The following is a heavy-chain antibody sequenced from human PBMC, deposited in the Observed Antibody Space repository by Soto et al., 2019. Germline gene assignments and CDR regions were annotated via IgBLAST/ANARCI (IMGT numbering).Heavy chain of an antibody. J-gene: IGHJ3*02. Sequence: QVQLVQSGSEVKKRGSSVKVSCKASGGTFDSFALTWVRQAPGQGLEWMGGIIPIFGTPYYAQKFQGRLTITADESTGTAYMELSSLRSEDTAVYYCARCDVWYPGGDDPFNIWGQGTSVIVSS. CDR3: ARCDVWYPGGDDPFNI. CDR1: GGTFDSFA. D-gene: IGHD3-16*01. V-gene: IGHV1-69*01. CDR2: IIPIFGTP.